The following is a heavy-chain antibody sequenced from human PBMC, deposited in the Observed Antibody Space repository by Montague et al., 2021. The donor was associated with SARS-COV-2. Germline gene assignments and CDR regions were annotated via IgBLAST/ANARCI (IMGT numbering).Heavy chain of an antibody. V-gene: IGHV4-34*01. D-gene: IGHD3-3*01. Sequence: SETLSLTCAVYGGSSSGYYWSWIRQPPGKGLEWIGEINHRGSSNYNPSLKTRVTISIDTSKNQFSLKLSSVTAADTAVYYCATLPSSITILGVVQGYDFDDWGQGTLVTVSS. J-gene: IGHJ4*02. CDR3: ATLPSSITILGVVQGYDFDD. CDR2: INHRGSS. CDR1: GGSSSGYY.